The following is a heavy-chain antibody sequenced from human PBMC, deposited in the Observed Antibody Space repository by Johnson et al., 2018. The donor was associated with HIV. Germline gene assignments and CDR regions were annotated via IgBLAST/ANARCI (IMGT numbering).Heavy chain of an antibody. V-gene: IGHV3-20*04. Sequence: VKLVESGGGVVQPGRSLRLSCAASGFTFSSYAMHWVRQAPGKGLEWVCGINWNGGSTGYADSVKGRFTISRDNAKNSLYLQMNSLRAEDTALYYCARESVVGATRNAFDIWGQGTMVTVSS. CDR3: ARESVVGATRNAFDI. J-gene: IGHJ3*02. CDR2: INWNGGST. CDR1: GFTFSSYA. D-gene: IGHD1-26*01.